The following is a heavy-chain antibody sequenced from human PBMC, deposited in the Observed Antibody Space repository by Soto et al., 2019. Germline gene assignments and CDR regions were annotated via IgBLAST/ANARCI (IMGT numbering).Heavy chain of an antibody. D-gene: IGHD2-2*01. CDR1: GYTFSNYG. Sequence: XSVKVSCKTSGYTFSNYGITWVRQAPGQPLEWLGWISLYSDGTNYAQKFQGRVSMTTDTSTTTAYMELRSLRSDETAVYYCARVVPGAEAWFGTWGQGTLVTVYS. CDR2: ISLYSDGT. CDR3: ARVVPGAEAWFGT. J-gene: IGHJ5*02. V-gene: IGHV1-18*01.